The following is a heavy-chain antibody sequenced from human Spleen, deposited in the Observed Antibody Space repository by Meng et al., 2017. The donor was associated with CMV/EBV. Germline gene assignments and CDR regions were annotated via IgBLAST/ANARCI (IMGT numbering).Heavy chain of an antibody. CDR1: GFSFRSYS. CDR2: ISSSSLNI. CDR3: ARSSYFDY. V-gene: IGHV3-48*04. J-gene: IGHJ4*02. Sequence: GESLKISCAASGFSFRSYSMNWVRQAPGQGLEWVSHISSSSLNIFYSDSVKGRFTISRDNAKNSLYLQMNSLRAEDTAVYYCARSSYFDYWGQGTLVTVSS.